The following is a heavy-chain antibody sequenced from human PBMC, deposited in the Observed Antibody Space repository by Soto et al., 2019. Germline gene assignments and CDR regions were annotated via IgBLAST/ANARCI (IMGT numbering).Heavy chain of an antibody. CDR3: AREWGVEAAGYYYYYGMDV. Sequence: SETLSLTCSVSGDSMNSYYWSWLRQPAGKGLEWIGRIWTSGNTMYSPSLRHRVAMSIDTSKRQFSLKLTSVTAADTAVYYCAREWGVEAAGYYYYYGMDVWGQGTTVTVSS. J-gene: IGHJ6*02. V-gene: IGHV4-4*07. CDR1: GDSMNSYY. D-gene: IGHD6-13*01. CDR2: IWTSGNT.